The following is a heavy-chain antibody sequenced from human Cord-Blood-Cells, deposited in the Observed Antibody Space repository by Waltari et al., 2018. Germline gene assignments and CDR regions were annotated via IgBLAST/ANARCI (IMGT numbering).Heavy chain of an antibody. J-gene: IGHJ4*02. Sequence: EVQLVESGGGLVQPGGSLRLSCAASGFTFSSYWMSWVRQAPGKGLEWVDNIKQDGSRKYYVDSVKCRFTIARNNGKNSLYLQMNSLRAEDTAVYYCARNYDFWSGFLGYWGQGTLVTVSS. CDR2: IKQDGSRK. CDR1: GFTFSSYW. CDR3: ARNYDFWSGFLGY. D-gene: IGHD3-3*01. V-gene: IGHV3-7*01.